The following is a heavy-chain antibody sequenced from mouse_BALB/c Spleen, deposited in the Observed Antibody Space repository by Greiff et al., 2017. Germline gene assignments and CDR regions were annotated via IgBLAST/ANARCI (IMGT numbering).Heavy chain of an antibody. CDR1: GYSITSGYY. V-gene: IGHV3-6*02. Sequence: ESGPGLVKPSQSLSLTCSVTGYSITSGYYWNWIRQFPGNKLEWMGYISYDGSNNYNPSLKNRISITRDTSKNQFFLKLNSVTTEDTATYYCARAYYRYDGAYWGQGTLVTVSA. J-gene: IGHJ3*01. CDR2: ISYDGSN. CDR3: ARAYYRYDGAY. D-gene: IGHD2-14*01.